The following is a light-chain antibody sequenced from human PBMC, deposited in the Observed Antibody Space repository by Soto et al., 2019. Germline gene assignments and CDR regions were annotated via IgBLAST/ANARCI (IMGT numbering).Light chain of an antibody. Sequence: DIQMTQSPSTLSASVGDRVTITCRASQTISTLLAWYQQGPGKAPTLLIYKASSLESGVPSRFSGSGSGTEFTLTISSLQPDDFATYFCQQYSTYPWTFGQGTKVEVK. CDR3: QQYSTYPWT. J-gene: IGKJ1*01. CDR2: KAS. V-gene: IGKV1-5*03. CDR1: QTISTL.